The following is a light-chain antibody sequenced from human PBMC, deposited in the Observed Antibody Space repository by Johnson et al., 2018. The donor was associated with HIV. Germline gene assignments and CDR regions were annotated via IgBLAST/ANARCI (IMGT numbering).Light chain of an antibody. CDR2: ENN. Sequence: QSVLTQPPSVSAAPGQKVTISCSASSSNIGNNYVSWYQQLPGTAPKLLIYENNKRPSGIPDRFSGSKSGTSATLGITGLQTGDEADYFCATWDSSLSTYVFGTGTKVTVL. V-gene: IGLV1-51*02. CDR3: ATWDSSLSTYV. CDR1: SSNIGNNY. J-gene: IGLJ1*01.